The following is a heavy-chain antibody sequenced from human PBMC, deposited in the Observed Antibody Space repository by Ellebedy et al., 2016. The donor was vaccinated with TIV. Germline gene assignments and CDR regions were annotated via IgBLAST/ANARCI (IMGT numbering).Heavy chain of an antibody. CDR1: GGSFIGYY. V-gene: IGHV4-34*01. D-gene: IGHD4-17*01. J-gene: IGHJ3*02. CDR3: ARGFRNTLTTEGGGFDI. CDR2: INHGGST. Sequence: SETLSLTCAIYGGSFIGYYWSWIRQPPGKGLEWIGEINHGGSTNYNPSLKSRVTISEDTSKNQFSLKLSSVTAADTAVYYCARGFRNTLTTEGGGFDIWGQGTLVTVSS.